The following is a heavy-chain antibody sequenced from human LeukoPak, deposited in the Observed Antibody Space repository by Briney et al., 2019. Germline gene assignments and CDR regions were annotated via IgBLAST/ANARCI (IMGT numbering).Heavy chain of an antibody. CDR2: IIPIFGTA. CDR3: AREPTVVVAAPIDY. Sequence: SVKVSCKASGGTFSSYAISWLRQAPGQGLEWMGRIIPIFGTANYAQKFQGRVTITTDESTSTAYMELSSLRSEDTAVYYCAREPTVVVAAPIDYWGQGTLVTVSS. J-gene: IGHJ4*02. D-gene: IGHD2-15*01. V-gene: IGHV1-69*05. CDR1: GGTFSSYA.